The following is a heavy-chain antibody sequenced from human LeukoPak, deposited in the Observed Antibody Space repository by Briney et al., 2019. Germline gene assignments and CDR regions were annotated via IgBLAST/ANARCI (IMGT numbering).Heavy chain of an antibody. CDR1: GFTFSSYA. Sequence: PGGSLRLSCAASGFTFSSYAMSWVRQAPGKGLERVSVISSSGHSTHYADSVKGRFTISRDNSKNTVYLQMNSLRAEDTAVYYCANEGPNFDYWGQGTLVTVSS. J-gene: IGHJ4*02. CDR2: ISSSGHST. V-gene: IGHV3-23*01. CDR3: ANEGPNFDY. D-gene: IGHD2-8*01.